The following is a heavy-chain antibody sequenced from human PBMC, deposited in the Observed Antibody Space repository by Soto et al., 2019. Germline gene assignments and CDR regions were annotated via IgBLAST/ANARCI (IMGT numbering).Heavy chain of an antibody. CDR1: GGSISGSNW. CDR2: IYHSGST. CDR3: ARNPDLGQQLVRRDYFDY. V-gene: IGHV4-4*02. D-gene: IGHD6-13*01. J-gene: IGHJ4*02. Sequence: PSETLSLTCAVSGGSISGSNWWSWVRQPPGKGLEWIGEIYHSGSTNYNPSLKSRVTISVDKSKNQFSLKLSSVTAADTAVYYCARNPDLGQQLVRRDYFDYWGQGTLVTVSS.